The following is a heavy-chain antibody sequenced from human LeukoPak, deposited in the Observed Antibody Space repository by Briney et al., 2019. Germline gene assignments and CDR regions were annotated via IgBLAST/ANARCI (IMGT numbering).Heavy chain of an antibody. CDR1: GYTFTSYG. CDR3: ARDLPLIVVVPAATKRNWFDP. V-gene: IGHV1-18*04. J-gene: IGHJ5*02. CDR2: ISAYNGNT. Sequence: GASVKVSCKASGYTFTSYGISWVRQAPGQGLERIGWISAYNGNTNYAQKLQGRVTMTTDTSTSTAYMELRSLRSDDTAVYYCARDLPLIVVVPAATKRNWFDPWGQGTLVTVSS. D-gene: IGHD2-2*01.